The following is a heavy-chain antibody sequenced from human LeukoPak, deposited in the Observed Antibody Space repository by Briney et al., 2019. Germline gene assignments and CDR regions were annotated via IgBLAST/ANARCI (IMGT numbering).Heavy chain of an antibody. CDR1: GYTFTGYY. J-gene: IGHJ5*02. CDR3: ARKRGLLWFGELSDNWFDP. CDR2: INPNSGGT. V-gene: IGHV1-2*02. D-gene: IGHD3-10*01. Sequence: ASVKVSCKASGYTFTGYYMHWVRQAPGPGLEWMGWINPNSGGTNYAQKFQGRVTMTRDTSISTAYMELSRLRSDDTAVYYCARKRGLLWFGELSDNWFDPWGQGTLVTVSS.